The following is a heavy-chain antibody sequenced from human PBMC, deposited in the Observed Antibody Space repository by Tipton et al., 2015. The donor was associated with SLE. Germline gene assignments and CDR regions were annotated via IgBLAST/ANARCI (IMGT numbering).Heavy chain of an antibody. J-gene: IGHJ4*02. CDR3: ARDHVGDYCSGDCYPSGLLDS. CDR2: IYYSGST. V-gene: IGHV4-59*01. CDR1: GDSISSSY. Sequence: LRLSCNVSGDSISSSYWTWIRQPPGKGLEWIGYIYYSGSTNYNPSLKSRVTISLEMSQNQFSLKLTSVTAADTAVYYCARDHVGDYCSGDCYPSGLLDSWGQGTLVTVSS. D-gene: IGHD2-21*01.